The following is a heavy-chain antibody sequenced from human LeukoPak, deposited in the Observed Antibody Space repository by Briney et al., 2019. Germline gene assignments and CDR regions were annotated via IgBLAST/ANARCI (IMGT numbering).Heavy chain of an antibody. CDR3: AREVVPAATYMDV. CDR2: INPNSGGT. Sequence: ASVKVSCKASGYTFTGYYMHWVRQAPGQGLEWMGWINPNSGGTNYAQKFQGRVTMTRDTSISSAYMELSRLRSDDTAVYYCAREVVPAATYMDVWGKGTTVTIYS. J-gene: IGHJ6*03. D-gene: IGHD2-2*01. V-gene: IGHV1-2*02. CDR1: GYTFTGYY.